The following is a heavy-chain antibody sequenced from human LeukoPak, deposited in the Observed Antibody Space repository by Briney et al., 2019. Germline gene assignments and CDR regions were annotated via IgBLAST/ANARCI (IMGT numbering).Heavy chain of an antibody. CDR3: AREGALVATFDY. D-gene: IGHD5-12*01. CDR1: GFTVTNNY. V-gene: IGHV3-21*01. CDR2: TSSSSNYI. J-gene: IGHJ4*02. Sequence: GGSLRLSCVASGFTVTNNYMSWVRQAPGKGLEWVASTSSSSNYISYADSVKGRFTISRDSAKNSLYLQMNSLRAEDTAVYYCAREGALVATFDYWGQGTLVTVSS.